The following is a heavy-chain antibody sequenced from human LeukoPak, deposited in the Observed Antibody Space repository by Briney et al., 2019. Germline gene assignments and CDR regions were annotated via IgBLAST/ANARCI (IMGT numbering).Heavy chain of an antibody. CDR3: ASRGSVAALGGHYYCYSMAA. Sequence: ASVKVCSTASGYTYTCYGISWVRQAPGQGLEWMGWISAYNGNTNYAQKLQGRVTMTTDTSTSTAYMELRSLRSDDTAVYYCASRGSVAALGGHYYCYSMAAWGQGNTVTVSS. J-gene: IGHJ6*02. CDR1: GYTYTCYG. V-gene: IGHV1-18*01. D-gene: IGHD2-15*01. CDR2: ISAYNGNT.